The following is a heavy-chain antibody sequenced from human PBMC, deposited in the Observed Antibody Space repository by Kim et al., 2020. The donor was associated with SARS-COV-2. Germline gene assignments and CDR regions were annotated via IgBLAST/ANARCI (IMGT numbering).Heavy chain of an antibody. CDR1: GGTFSSYA. CDR2: IIPIFGTA. D-gene: IGHD6-6*01. J-gene: IGHJ3*02. CDR3: ARRDSELGGAFDI. V-gene: IGHV1-69*13. Sequence: SVKVSCKASGGTFSSYAISWVRQAPGQGLEWMGGIIPIFGTANYAQKFQGRVTITADESTSTAYMELSSLRSEDTAVYYCARRDSELGGAFDIWGQGTMVTVSS.